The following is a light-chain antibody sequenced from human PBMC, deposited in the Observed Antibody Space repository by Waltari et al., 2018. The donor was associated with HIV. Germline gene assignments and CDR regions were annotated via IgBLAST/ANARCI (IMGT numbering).Light chain of an antibody. CDR1: QTVDRNY. J-gene: IGKJ4*01. CDR2: GAS. Sequence: EILLTQSPGTLSLAPGERATLSCRASQTVDRNYLSWYQQKPGQGPRLLVLGASRRATGIPDRFSGSGSGTDFTLTISRLEPEDFAVYYCQQYDRSWVTFGGGTKVEIK. V-gene: IGKV3-20*01. CDR3: QQYDRSWVT.